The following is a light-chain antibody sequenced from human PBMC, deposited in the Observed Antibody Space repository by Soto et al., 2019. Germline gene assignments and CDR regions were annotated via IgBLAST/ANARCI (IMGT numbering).Light chain of an antibody. CDR3: QSYDSSLSGVV. Sequence: QLVLPQPPSVSGAPGQRVPISCTGSSSNIGAGYDLHWYQQLPGPAPKLLIYGTSDRPSGVPDRFSGSKSGTSASLAITGLQAEDEADYYCQSYDSSLSGVVFGGGTKVTVL. J-gene: IGLJ2*01. CDR2: GTS. CDR1: SSNIGAGYD. V-gene: IGLV1-40*01.